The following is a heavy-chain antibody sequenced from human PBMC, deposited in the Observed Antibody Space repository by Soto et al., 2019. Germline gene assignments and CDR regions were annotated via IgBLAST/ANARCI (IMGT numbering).Heavy chain of an antibody. CDR1: GFTFSNYW. V-gene: IGHV3-7*03. Sequence: EVQLVESGGGLVQPGGSLRLSCAVSGFTFSNYWMSWVRQAPGKGLEWVANIRQDGSEKYYVDSVKGRFTISRDNAKNSLSLQMNSLRAEDTAXXXXARDRGDYYPNFDYWGQGTLVTVSS. J-gene: IGHJ4*02. CDR2: IRQDGSEK. CDR3: ARDRGDYYPNFDY. D-gene: IGHD4-17*01.